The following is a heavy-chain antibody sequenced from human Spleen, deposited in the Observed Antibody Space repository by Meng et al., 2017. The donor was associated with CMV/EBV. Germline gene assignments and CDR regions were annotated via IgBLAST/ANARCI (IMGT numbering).Heavy chain of an antibody. D-gene: IGHD6-13*01. CDR1: GFSIRSYE. CDR3: ARSWDGMDV. J-gene: IGHJ6*02. CDR2: ISTTSTYI. V-gene: IGHV3-21*01. Sequence: GESLKISCAASGFSIRSYEMNWVRQAPGKGLEWVASISTTSTYIYYADSVKGRFTISRDNAKNSVYLQMNSLSVEDTGVYYCARSWDGMDVWGQGTAVTVSS.